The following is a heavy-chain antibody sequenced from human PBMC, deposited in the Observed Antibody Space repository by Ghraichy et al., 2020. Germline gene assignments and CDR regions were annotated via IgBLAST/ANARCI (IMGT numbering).Heavy chain of an antibody. J-gene: IGHJ5*02. CDR3: ARHQGLSGYDFWSGYYPYNWFDP. CDR2: IYYSGST. CDR1: GGSISSSSYY. Sequence: SETLSLTCTVSGGSISSSSYYWGWIRQPPGKGLEWIGSIYYSGSTYYNPSLKSRVTISVDTSKNQFSLKLSSVTAADTAVYYCARHQGLSGYDFWSGYYPYNWFDPWGQGTLVTVSS. D-gene: IGHD3-3*01. V-gene: IGHV4-39*01.